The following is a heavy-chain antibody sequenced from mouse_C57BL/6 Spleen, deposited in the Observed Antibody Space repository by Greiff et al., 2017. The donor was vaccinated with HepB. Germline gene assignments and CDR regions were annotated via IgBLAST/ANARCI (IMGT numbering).Heavy chain of an antibody. V-gene: IGHV14-2*01. CDR1: GFNIKDYY. Sequence: EVQLQQSGAELVKPGASVKLFCTASGFNIKDYYMHWVKQRTEQGLEWIGRIDPEDGETKYAPKFQGKATITADTSSNTAYLQLSSLTSEDTAVYYCASGLRQGYFDVWGTGTTVTVSS. J-gene: IGHJ1*03. D-gene: IGHD2-4*01. CDR3: ASGLRQGYFDV. CDR2: IDPEDGET.